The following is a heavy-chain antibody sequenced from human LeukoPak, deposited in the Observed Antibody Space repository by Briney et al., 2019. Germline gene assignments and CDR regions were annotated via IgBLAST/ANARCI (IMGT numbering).Heavy chain of an antibody. D-gene: IGHD6-19*01. Sequence: SETLSLTCTVSGGSISNYYWTWIRQPPGKGLEWIGYIYYSGSTNYNPSLKSRVTISVDTSKNQFSLKLSSVTAADTAVYYCARSSGWSPYYFYMDVWVKGTTVTVSS. CDR3: ARSSGWSPYYFYMDV. CDR2: IYYSGST. CDR1: GGSISNYY. V-gene: IGHV4-59*08. J-gene: IGHJ6*03.